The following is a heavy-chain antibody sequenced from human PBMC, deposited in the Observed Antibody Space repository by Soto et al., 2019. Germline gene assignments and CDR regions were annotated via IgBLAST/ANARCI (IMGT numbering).Heavy chain of an antibody. CDR1: GFTFNNYA. J-gene: IGHJ4*02. V-gene: IGHV3-23*01. CDR3: AKRLGSTSTWHTQQFDQ. CDR2: ISASGGST. Sequence: GGSLRLSCAASGFTFNNYAISWVRQAPGKGLEWVSVISASGGSTSYADSVKGRFTISRDDSKNTLYLQMNSLRAEHTAVYFCAKRLGSTSTWHTQQFDQWGQGTLVTVSS. D-gene: IGHD2-2*01.